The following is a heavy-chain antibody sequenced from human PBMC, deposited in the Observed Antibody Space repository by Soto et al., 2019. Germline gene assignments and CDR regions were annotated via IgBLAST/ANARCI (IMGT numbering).Heavy chain of an antibody. CDR2: INAGNGNT. CDR1: GYTFTSYA. Sequence: QVQLVQSGAEVKKPGASVKVSCKASGYTFTSYAMHWVRQAPGQRLEWMGWINAGNGNTKYSQKFQGRVTITRDTSASTAYMELSSLRSEDTAVYYCARDLRGSRNYWGQGTLVTVSS. CDR3: ARDLRGSRNY. V-gene: IGHV1-3*01. J-gene: IGHJ4*02. D-gene: IGHD3-10*01.